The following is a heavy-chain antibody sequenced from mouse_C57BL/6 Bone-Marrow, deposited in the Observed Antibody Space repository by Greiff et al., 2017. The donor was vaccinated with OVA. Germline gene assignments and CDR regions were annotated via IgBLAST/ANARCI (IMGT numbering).Heavy chain of an antibody. D-gene: IGHD2-1*01. CDR1: GFTFSDYY. CDR3: ARPSLIYYGIPWFAY. V-gene: IGHV5-12*01. J-gene: IGHJ3*01. CDR2: ISNGGGST. Sequence: EVMLVESGGGLVQPGGSLKLSCAASGFTFSDYYMYWVRQTPEKRLEWVAYISNGGGSTYYPDTVKGRFTISRDNAKNTLYLQMSRLKSEDTAMYYCARPSLIYYGIPWFAYWGQGTLVTVSA.